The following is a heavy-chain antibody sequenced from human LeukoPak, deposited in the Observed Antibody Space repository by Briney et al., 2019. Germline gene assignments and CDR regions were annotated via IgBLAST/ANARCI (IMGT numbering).Heavy chain of an antibody. CDR2: IKEDGSET. CDR3: ARESFPVGDSAFDY. Sequence: GGSLTLSCTTSGFTFTTYWMSWVRQAPGKGLECVASIKEDGSETYYVDSVKGRFTISRDNAKNSLYLQMNSLRPEDTAVYYCARESFPVGDSAFDYWGQGTLVTVSS. CDR1: GFTFTTYW. V-gene: IGHV3-7*01. D-gene: IGHD3-16*01. J-gene: IGHJ4*02.